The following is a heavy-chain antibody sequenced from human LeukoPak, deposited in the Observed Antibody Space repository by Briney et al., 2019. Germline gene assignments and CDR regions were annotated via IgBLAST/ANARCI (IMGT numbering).Heavy chain of an antibody. CDR1: GGSISSYY. J-gene: IGHJ4*02. CDR2: IYTTGST. D-gene: IGHD4-23*01. Sequence: SETLSLACTVSGGSISSYYWSWVRQPAGKGLEWIGRIYTTGSTNYNPSLKSRVTMSVDTSKNQFSLNLTSVTAADTAVYYCARDRTYGGNSGFDYLGRGTLVTVSS. V-gene: IGHV4-4*07. CDR3: ARDRTYGGNSGFDY.